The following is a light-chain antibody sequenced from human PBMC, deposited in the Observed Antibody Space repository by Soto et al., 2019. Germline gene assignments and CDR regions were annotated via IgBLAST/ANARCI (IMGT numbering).Light chain of an antibody. J-gene: IGKJ4*01. CDR1: QDIGNF. V-gene: IGKV1-16*02. CDR2: AAS. Sequence: DIQMTQSPSSLSASVGDTVTITCRASQDIGNFFAWFQQKPGTAPKSLISAASSLQSGVPSKFSVSGSGTDIKLTIHRLQPEDVATYYCQQYHSGPATFGGGTKVEI. CDR3: QQYHSGPAT.